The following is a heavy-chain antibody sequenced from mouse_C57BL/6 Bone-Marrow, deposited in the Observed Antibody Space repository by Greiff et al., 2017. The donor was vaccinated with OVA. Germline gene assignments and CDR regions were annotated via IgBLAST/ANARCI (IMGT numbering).Heavy chain of an antibody. CDR3: ARHYGYDEGDY. CDR2: IHPNSGST. V-gene: IGHV1-64*01. CDR1: GYTFTSYW. J-gene: IGHJ2*01. D-gene: IGHD2-2*01. Sequence: QVQLQQPGAELVKPGASVKLSCKASGYTFTSYWMHWVKQRPGQGLEWIGMIHPNSGSTNYNEKFKSKATLTVDKSSSTAYMQLSSLTSEDSAVYYCARHYGYDEGDYWGQGTTLTVSS.